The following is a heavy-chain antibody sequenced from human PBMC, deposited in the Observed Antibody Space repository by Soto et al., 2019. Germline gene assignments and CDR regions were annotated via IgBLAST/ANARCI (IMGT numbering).Heavy chain of an antibody. V-gene: IGHV2-5*02. CDR3: SHVLGYCIGGTCYHSVDYMDI. J-gene: IGHJ6*03. Sequence: QITLKESGPTLVKPTQTLTLTCTFSGFSLSTSGVGVGWIRQPPGKALEWLALIYWDDDKRYSPSLKSRLTITKVTSKIQVVLTMTNMGPVDTATYYCSHVLGYCIGGTCYHSVDYMDIWGKGTTVTVSS. CDR1: GFSLSTSGVG. CDR2: IYWDDDK. D-gene: IGHD2-15*01.